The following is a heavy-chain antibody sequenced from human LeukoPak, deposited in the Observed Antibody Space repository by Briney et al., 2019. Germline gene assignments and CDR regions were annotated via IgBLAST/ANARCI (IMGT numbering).Heavy chain of an antibody. CDR2: INSDGSST. V-gene: IGHV3-74*01. CDR1: GFTFSGYW. J-gene: IGHJ4*02. Sequence: GGSLRLSCAASGFTFSGYWVHWVRQAPGKGLVRVSRINSDGSSTSYADSVKGRFTISRDNAKNTLYLQMNSLRAEDTAVYYCARDRIQLWNNYFDYWGQGTLVTVSS. CDR3: ARDRIQLWNNYFDY. D-gene: IGHD5-18*01.